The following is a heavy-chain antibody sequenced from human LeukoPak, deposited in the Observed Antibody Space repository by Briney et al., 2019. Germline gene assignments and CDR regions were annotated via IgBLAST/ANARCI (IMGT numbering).Heavy chain of an antibody. CDR1: GGSFSGYY. D-gene: IGHD3-10*01. Sequence: SETLSLTCAVYGGSFSGYYWSWIRQPPGKGLEWIGEINHSGSTNYNPSLESRVTISVDTSKNQISLKLRSVTAADTAVYYCAREAPISDSGSYYKSLGYWGQGTLVTVSS. J-gene: IGHJ4*02. V-gene: IGHV4-34*01. CDR3: AREAPISDSGSYYKSLGY. CDR2: INHSGST.